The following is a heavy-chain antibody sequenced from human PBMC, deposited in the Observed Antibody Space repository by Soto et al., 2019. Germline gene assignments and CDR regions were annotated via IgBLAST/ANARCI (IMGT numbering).Heavy chain of an antibody. D-gene: IGHD3-16*02. Sequence: SLRLSCVASGFTFSNYGMHWVRQAPGKGLEWVALIWYDGSNKYYADSVRGRFTISRDTSKNTLYLQMNSLRAEDTALYYCARDLSGPLDYWGQGTPVTVS. V-gene: IGHV3-33*01. CDR3: ARDLSGPLDY. CDR1: GFTFSNYG. J-gene: IGHJ4*02. CDR2: IWYDGSNK.